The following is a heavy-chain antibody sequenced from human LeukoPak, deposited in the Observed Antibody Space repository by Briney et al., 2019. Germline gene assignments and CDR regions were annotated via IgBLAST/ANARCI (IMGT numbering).Heavy chain of an antibody. CDR1: GFTFSSYG. Sequence: GGSLRLSCAASGFTFSSYGMHWVRQAPGKGLEWVAGISYDGSNKYYADSVKGRFTISRDDSKNTLYLQMNSLRAEDTAVYYWARGADSGYSSDNWGQGTLVSVSS. CDR3: ARGADSGYSSDN. V-gene: IGHV3-30*03. CDR2: ISYDGSNK. J-gene: IGHJ4*02. D-gene: IGHD3-9*01.